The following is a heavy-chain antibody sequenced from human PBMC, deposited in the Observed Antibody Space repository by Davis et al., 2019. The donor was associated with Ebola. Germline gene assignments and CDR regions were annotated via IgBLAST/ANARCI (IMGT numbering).Heavy chain of an antibody. Sequence: HTGGSLRLSCAASGFTFSNYWMHWVRQAPGKGLVWVSRINSDGSSTSYADSVKGRFTISRDNAKNTLYLQKNSLRVEDTAVYYCAREMATTNDAFDIWGQGTMVSVSS. CDR1: GFTFSNYW. CDR3: AREMATTNDAFDI. J-gene: IGHJ3*02. V-gene: IGHV3-74*01. D-gene: IGHD5-24*01. CDR2: INSDGSST.